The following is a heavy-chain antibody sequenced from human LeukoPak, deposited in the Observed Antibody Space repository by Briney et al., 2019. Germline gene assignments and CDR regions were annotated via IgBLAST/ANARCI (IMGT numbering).Heavy chain of an antibody. J-gene: IGHJ4*02. D-gene: IGHD5-18*01. CDR2: ICSGGST. V-gene: IGHV3-53*01. Sequence: GGSLRLSCAASGFTLSSNYMSRVRQAPGKGLGWVSVICSGGSTFYAGSVEGRFTISRDNAKNTLSLQIDGLRAEYTAVYYCARDLGHTYAWGHWGQGTLVTVSS. CDR3: ARDLGHTYAWGH. CDR1: GFTLSSNY.